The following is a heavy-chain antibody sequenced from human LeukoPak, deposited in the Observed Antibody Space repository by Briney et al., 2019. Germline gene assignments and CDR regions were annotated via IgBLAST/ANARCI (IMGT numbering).Heavy chain of an antibody. Sequence: ASVKVSCKASGYTFTSYGISWVRHAPGQGLEWMGWISAYNGNTNYAQKLQGRVTMTTDTSTSTAYMELRSLRSDDTAVYYCARGPKAEWLGDYYYYYMDVWGKGTTVTVSS. CDR3: ARGPKAEWLGDYYYYYMDV. CDR1: GYTFTSYG. J-gene: IGHJ6*03. V-gene: IGHV1-18*01. D-gene: IGHD6-19*01. CDR2: ISAYNGNT.